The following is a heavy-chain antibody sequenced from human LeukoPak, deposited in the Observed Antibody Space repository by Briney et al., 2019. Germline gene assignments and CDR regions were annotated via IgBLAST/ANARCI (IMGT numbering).Heavy chain of an antibody. Sequence: KPSETLSLTCTVSGGSISSYYWSWIRQPPGKGLEWIGYIYYSGSTNYNPSLKSRVTISVDTSKNQFSLKLSSVTAADTAVYYCARAHLSGCRPDYWGQGTLVTVSS. V-gene: IGHV4-59*01. CDR1: GGSISSYY. CDR2: IYYSGST. CDR3: ARAHLSGCRPDY. J-gene: IGHJ4*02. D-gene: IGHD1-26*01.